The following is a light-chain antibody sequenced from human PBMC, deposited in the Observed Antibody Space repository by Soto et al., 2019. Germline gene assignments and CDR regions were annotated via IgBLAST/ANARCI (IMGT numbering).Light chain of an antibody. J-gene: IGKJ1*01. V-gene: IGKV3-15*01. CDR3: QQYNNWPET. CDR1: QSVSSN. CDR2: GAS. Sequence: EIVMTQSPATLSVSPGERATLSCRASQSVSSNLAWYQQKPGQAPRLLIYGASTRATGIPARCSGSGSGTEFTLTISSLQSEDFAVYCCQQYNNWPETFGQGTKVEIK.